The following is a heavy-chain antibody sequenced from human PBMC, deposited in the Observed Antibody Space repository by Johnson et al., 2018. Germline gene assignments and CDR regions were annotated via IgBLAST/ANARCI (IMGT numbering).Heavy chain of an antibody. CDR1: GFTFSSYA. CDR3: ATSIEMATIWGPVRKNAFDI. V-gene: IGHV3-23*04. Sequence: EVQLVESGGGLVQPGGSLRLSCAASGFTFSSYAMSWVRQAPGKGLEWVSAISGSGGSTYYADSVKGRFTISRDNSKNTLYLQMNRLRAEDTAVYYCATSIEMATIWGPVRKNAFDIWGQGTMVTVSS. CDR2: ISGSGGST. D-gene: IGHD5-24*01. J-gene: IGHJ3*02.